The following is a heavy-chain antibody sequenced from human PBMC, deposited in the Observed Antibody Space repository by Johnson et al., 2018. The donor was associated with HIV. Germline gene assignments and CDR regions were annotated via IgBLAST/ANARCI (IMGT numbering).Heavy chain of an antibody. CDR2: IKEDGSQK. D-gene: IGHD1-1*01. Sequence: EVQLVESGGGLVQPGGSLRLSCTASGFTFSNYWMTWVRQAPGKGLECVANIKEDGSQKNYVDSVRGRFTISRDNAKNSLYLQMNSLKPEDTAVYYCTPSFWNPAFDIWGQGTMVTVSS. J-gene: IGHJ3*02. CDR3: TPSFWNPAFDI. CDR1: GFTFSNYW. V-gene: IGHV3-7*03.